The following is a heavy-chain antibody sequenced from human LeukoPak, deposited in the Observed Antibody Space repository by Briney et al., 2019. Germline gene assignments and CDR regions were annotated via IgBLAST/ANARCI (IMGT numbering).Heavy chain of an antibody. J-gene: IGHJ6*02. D-gene: IGHD6-13*01. CDR3: ARAPLAAAGAYYYYGMDV. CDR2: IYYSGKT. V-gene: IGHV4-39*01. CDR1: GGSISSSSYY. Sequence: ASETLSLTCTVSGGSISSSSYYWGWIRQPPGQGLEWIGSIYYSGKTYYNLSLKSRLTISVDTSKNQFSLRVSSVTAADTAVYYCARAPLAAAGAYYYYGMDVWGQGTTVTVSS.